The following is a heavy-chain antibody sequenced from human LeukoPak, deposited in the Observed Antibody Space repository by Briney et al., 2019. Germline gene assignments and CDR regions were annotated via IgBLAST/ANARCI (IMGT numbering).Heavy chain of an antibody. D-gene: IGHD3-9*01. V-gene: IGHV4-34*01. CDR3: KQKTAYEILTGYYNERYFDY. CDR2: INHSGST. Sequence: PSETLSLTCAVYGGSFSGYYWNWIRQPPGKGPEWMGEINHSGSTNYNPALKSRVTISVDTSKNDFSLKLSSVTAADTAVYFFKQKTAYEILTGYYNERYFDYWGQGTLVTVSS. CDR1: GGSFSGYY. J-gene: IGHJ4*02.